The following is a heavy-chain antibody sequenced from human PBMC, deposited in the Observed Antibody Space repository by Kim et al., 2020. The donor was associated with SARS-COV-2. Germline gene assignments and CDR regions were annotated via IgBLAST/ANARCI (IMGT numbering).Heavy chain of an antibody. J-gene: IGHJ4*01. V-gene: IGHV4-31*03. CDR1: GGSISSGGYY. CDR2: IYYTGST. D-gene: IGHD3-10*01. CDR3: ARGSIWFGELSYFDY. Sequence: SETLSLTCTVSGGSISSGGYYWTWIRQRPGKGLEWIGYIYYTGSTDYNASLKGRVTISVDTSTDQFSLKLSSVTAADAALYYCARGSIWFGELSYFDYWG.